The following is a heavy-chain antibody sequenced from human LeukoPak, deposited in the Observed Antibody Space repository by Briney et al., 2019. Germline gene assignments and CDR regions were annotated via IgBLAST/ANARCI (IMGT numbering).Heavy chain of an antibody. Sequence: PSGTLSLTCAVSGGSISSSNWWSWVRQPPGKGLEWVSAISGSGGSTYYADSVKGRFTISRDNSKNTLYLQMNSLRAEDTAVYYCAKVLDYYGSGNRYVDYWGQGTLVTVSS. D-gene: IGHD3-10*01. V-gene: IGHV3-23*01. CDR2: ISGSGGST. J-gene: IGHJ4*02. CDR3: AKVLDYYGSGNRYVDY. CDR1: GGSISSSN.